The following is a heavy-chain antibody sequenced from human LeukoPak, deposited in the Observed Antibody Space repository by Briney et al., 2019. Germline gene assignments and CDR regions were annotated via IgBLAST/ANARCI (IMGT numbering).Heavy chain of an antibody. D-gene: IGHD6-13*01. CDR2: IYTSGST. J-gene: IGHJ4*02. CDR3: AREGTGYSSSWHFDY. CDR1: GGSISSSSYY. V-gene: IGHV4-39*07. Sequence: PSETLSLTCTVSGGSISSSSYYWGWIRQPPGKGLEWIGRIYTSGSTNYNPSLKSRVTMSVDTSKNQFSLKLSSVTAADTAVYYCAREGTGYSSSWHFDYWGQGTLVTVSS.